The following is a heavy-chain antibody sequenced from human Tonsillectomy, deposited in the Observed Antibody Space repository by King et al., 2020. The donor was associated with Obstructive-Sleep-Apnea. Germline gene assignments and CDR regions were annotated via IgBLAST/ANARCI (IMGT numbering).Heavy chain of an antibody. CDR1: GFTFNNYA. Sequence: VQLVESGGGLVQPGGSLRLSCTASGFTFNNYAMSWVRQAPGKGLEWVSVISDTGGSTYYADSVKGRFTISRDNSKNTLYLQMNSLRAEDTALYYCAKDDECSGGTCYNYFAYWGQGSLVTVSS. V-gene: IGHV3-23*04. D-gene: IGHD2-15*01. J-gene: IGHJ4*02. CDR3: AKDDECSGGTCYNYFAY. CDR2: ISDTGGST.